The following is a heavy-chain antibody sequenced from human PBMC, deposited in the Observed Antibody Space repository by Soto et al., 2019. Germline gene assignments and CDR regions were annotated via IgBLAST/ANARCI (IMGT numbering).Heavy chain of an antibody. V-gene: IGHV3-48*01. D-gene: IGHD6-19*01. CDR2: ISSSSSTI. CDR1: GFTFSSYS. Sequence: EVQLVESGGGLVQPGGSLRLSCAASGFTFSSYSMNWVRQAPGKGLEWVSYISSSSSTIYYADSVKGRFTISRDNAKNSLYLQMNSLRAEDTAVYYCARRIGSGWLSFDYWGQGTLVIVSS. CDR3: ARRIGSGWLSFDY. J-gene: IGHJ4*02.